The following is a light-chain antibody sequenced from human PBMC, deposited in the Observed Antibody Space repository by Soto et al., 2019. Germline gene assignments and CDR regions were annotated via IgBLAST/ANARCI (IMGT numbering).Light chain of an antibody. Sequence: QAVLTQPASVSGSPGQSITISCTGTSNDVGGYNYVSWYQQHPGKAPKLMIYEVSNRPSGVSNRFSGSKSGNTASLTISGLQAEDEADYYCSSYTSSSTPVVFGGGTKLTVL. CDR2: EVS. V-gene: IGLV2-14*01. J-gene: IGLJ2*01. CDR1: SNDVGGYNY. CDR3: SSYTSSSTPVV.